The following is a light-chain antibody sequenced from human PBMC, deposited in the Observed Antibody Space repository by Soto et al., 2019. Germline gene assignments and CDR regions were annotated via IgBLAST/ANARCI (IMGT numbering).Light chain of an antibody. J-gene: IGLJ2*01. CDR1: TSNIGAGYD. V-gene: IGLV1-40*01. CDR3: HSYDSTLSGSI. Sequence: QSVLTQPPSVSGAPGQRVTISCTGSTSNIGAGYDVHWYQQLPGTAPKLLVHGTTYRPSGVPDRFSGSRSGTSASLAITGLQADDEATYYCHSYDSTLSGSIFGGGTKLTV. CDR2: GTT.